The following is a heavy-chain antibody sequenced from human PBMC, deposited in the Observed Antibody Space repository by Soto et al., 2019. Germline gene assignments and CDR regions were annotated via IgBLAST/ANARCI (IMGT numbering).Heavy chain of an antibody. Sequence: EVQILESGGGMVQPRGSLRLSCAGSGFMFSSFAMTWVRQAPGKGLEWVSTTRSNGEHTYYADSVKGRFTVSRDNSKNTLFLEMSSLRAEDSAIYYCSKDSKSVSVSAARVYGMDVWGQGTTVTVSS. CDR2: TRSNGEHT. CDR3: SKDSKSVSVSAARVYGMDV. J-gene: IGHJ6*02. D-gene: IGHD2-2*01. CDR1: GFMFSSFA. V-gene: IGHV3-23*01.